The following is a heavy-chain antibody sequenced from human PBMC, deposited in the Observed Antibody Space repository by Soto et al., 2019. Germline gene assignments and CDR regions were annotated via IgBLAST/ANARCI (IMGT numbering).Heavy chain of an antibody. V-gene: IGHV4-61*01. CDR3: ARDRYCSGGSCYYGVYYYGMDV. Sequence: SETLSLTCTVSGGSVSSGSYYCSWIRQPPGKGLEWLGYIYYSGSPNYNPSLKSRVTISVDTSKNQFSLKLSSVTAADTAVYYCARDRYCSGGSCYYGVYYYGMDVWGQGTTVT. CDR2: IYYSGSP. D-gene: IGHD2-15*01. J-gene: IGHJ6*02. CDR1: GGSVSSGSYY.